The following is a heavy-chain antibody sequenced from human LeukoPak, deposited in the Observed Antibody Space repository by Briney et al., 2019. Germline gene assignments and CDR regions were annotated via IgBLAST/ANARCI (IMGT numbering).Heavy chain of an antibody. CDR1: GGSISSYY. J-gene: IGHJ4*02. V-gene: IGHV4-59*01. D-gene: IGHD6-13*01. CDR3: ATIAVAGNFDC. CDR2: IYYSGTT. Sequence: SETLSLTCTVSGGSISSYYWSWIRQPPGKGLEWIRYIYYSGTTNYNPSLKSRVTISVDTSKNQFSLKLSSVTAADTAMYYCATIAVAGNFDCWGQGTLVTVSS.